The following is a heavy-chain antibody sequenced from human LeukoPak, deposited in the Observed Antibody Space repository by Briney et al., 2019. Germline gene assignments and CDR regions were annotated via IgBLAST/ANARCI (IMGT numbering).Heavy chain of an antibody. CDR1: GGTFSSYA. CDR3: ARGLHDSLLRFLEWSNMGDWFDP. D-gene: IGHD3-3*01. Sequence: ASVKVSCKASGGTFSSYAISWVRQAPGQGLEWMGRIIPILGIANYAQKFQGRVTITADKSTSTAYMELRSLRSDDTAVYYCARGLHDSLLRFLEWSNMGDWFDPWGQGTLVTVSS. V-gene: IGHV1-69*04. CDR2: IIPILGIA. J-gene: IGHJ5*02.